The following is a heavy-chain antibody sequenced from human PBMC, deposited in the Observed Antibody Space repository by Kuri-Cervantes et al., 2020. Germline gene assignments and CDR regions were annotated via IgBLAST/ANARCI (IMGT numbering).Heavy chain of an antibody. Sequence: SETLSLTCAVYGGSFSGYSWSWIRQPPGKGLEWIGEINHSGSTNYNPSLKSRVTISVDTSKNQFSLKLSSVTAADTAVYYCARVTVTTIASFDYWGQGTLVTVSS. V-gene: IGHV4-34*01. D-gene: IGHD4-17*01. CDR3: ARVTVTTIASFDY. J-gene: IGHJ4*02. CDR2: INHSGST. CDR1: GGSFSGYS.